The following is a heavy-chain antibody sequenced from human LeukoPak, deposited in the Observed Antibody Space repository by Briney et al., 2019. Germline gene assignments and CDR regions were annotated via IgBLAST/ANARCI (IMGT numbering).Heavy chain of an antibody. CDR1: GYTFTNYG. D-gene: IGHD3-22*01. V-gene: IGHV1-18*01. CDR3: ARHRLHRVYYDSSGYYHDAFDI. CDR2: ISGYNGNT. Sequence: ASVKVSCKASGYTFTNYGISWVRQAPGQGLERMGWISGYNGNTNYAQKLQGRVTMTTDTSTSTAYMELTSLRSDDTAVYYCARHRLHRVYYDSSGYYHDAFDICGQGTMVTVSS. J-gene: IGHJ3*02.